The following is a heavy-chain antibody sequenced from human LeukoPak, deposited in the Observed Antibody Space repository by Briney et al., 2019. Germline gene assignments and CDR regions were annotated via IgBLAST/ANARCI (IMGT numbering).Heavy chain of an antibody. CDR2: IKQDESEK. Sequence: PGGSLRLSCIASGFTFSSYWMSWVRQAPGKGLEWVAIIKQDESEKYYVASVKGRFTISRDNAKNSLYLQMNSLRAEDTAVYYCAKSSIAAPADHWGQGTLVTVSS. CDR1: GFTFSSYW. J-gene: IGHJ5*02. D-gene: IGHD6-6*01. CDR3: AKSSIAAPADH. V-gene: IGHV3-7*01.